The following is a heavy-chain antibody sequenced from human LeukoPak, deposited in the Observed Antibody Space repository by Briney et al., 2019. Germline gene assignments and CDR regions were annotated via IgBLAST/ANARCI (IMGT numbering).Heavy chain of an antibody. Sequence: SETLSLTCTVSGGSISSGSYYWSWIRQPAGKGLEWIGRIYTSGSTNYNPSLKSRVTISVDTSKNQFSLKLGSVTAADTAIYYCTRHGDNSLVYFDYWGQGTLVTVSS. V-gene: IGHV4-61*02. CDR2: IYTSGST. D-gene: IGHD4-23*01. CDR1: GGSISSGSYY. J-gene: IGHJ4*02. CDR3: TRHGDNSLVYFDY.